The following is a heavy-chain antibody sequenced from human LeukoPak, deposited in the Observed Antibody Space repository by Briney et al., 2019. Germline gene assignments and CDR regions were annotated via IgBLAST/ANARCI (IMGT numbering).Heavy chain of an antibody. J-gene: IGHJ4*02. CDR3: ARALGYDDSSGYYAY. CDR2: INPNSGGT. Sequence: ASVKVSCKASGYTFTGYYMHWVRQAPGQGLEWMGWINPNSGGTNYAQTLQGRVTMTRDTSISIVYMELSRLRTDDTAVYYCARALGYDDSSGYYAYWGQGTLVTVSS. V-gene: IGHV1-2*02. D-gene: IGHD3-22*01. CDR1: GYTFTGYY.